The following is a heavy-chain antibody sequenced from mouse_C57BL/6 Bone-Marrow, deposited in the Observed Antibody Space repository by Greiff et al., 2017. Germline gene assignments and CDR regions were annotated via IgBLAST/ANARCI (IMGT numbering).Heavy chain of an antibody. V-gene: IGHV1-19*01. Sequence: VQLQQSGPVLVKPGASVKMSCKASGYTFTDYYMNWVKQSHGKSLEWIGVINPYNGGTRYNQTFMGKVTLTVDKSYRPAYMELNSLTAEDSSVYYCARTECYYEYDGDAMDNQGQKTSVSVSS. J-gene: IGHJ4*01. D-gene: IGHD2-4*01. CDR3: ARTECYYEYDGDAMDN. CDR2: INPYNGGT. CDR1: GYTFTDYY.